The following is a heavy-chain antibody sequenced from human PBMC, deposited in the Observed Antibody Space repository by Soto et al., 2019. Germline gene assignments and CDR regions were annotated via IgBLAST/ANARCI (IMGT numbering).Heavy chain of an antibody. CDR2: MNPNSGNT. Sequence: ASVKVSCKASGYTFTSYDINWVRQATGQGLEWMGWMNPNSGNTGYAQKFQGRVTMTRNTSISTAYMELSSLRSEDTAVYYCARGRPGYSSSWPGFDYWGQGTLVTVS. D-gene: IGHD6-13*01. V-gene: IGHV1-8*01. CDR3: ARGRPGYSSSWPGFDY. J-gene: IGHJ4*02. CDR1: GYTFTSYD.